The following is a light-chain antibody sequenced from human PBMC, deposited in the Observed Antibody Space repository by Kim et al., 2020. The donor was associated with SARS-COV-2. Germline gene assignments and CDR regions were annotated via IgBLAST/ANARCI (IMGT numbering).Light chain of an antibody. Sequence: SPGERATPSCRASQTVSSSYLAWYQQKPGQAPRLLIYSASSRATGIPDRFSGSGSGTDFTLTISSLEPEDFAVYYCQQYDSSRWTFGQGTKVEIK. J-gene: IGKJ1*01. CDR2: SAS. V-gene: IGKV3-20*01. CDR3: QQYDSSRWT. CDR1: QTVSSSY.